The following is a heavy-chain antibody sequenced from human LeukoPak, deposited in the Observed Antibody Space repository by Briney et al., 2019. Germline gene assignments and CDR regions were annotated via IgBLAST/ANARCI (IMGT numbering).Heavy chain of an antibody. CDR1: GGSISSGSYY. J-gene: IGHJ3*01. CDR3: ARDGGVHYDSTL. CDR2: IYTSGST. D-gene: IGHD3-22*01. Sequence: SETLSLTCTVSGGSISSGSYYCSWIRQPAGKGLEWIGRIYTSGSTNYNPSLKSRVTISVDTSKNQFSLKLSSVTAADTAVYYCARDGGVHYDSTLWGQGTMVTVSS. V-gene: IGHV4-61*02.